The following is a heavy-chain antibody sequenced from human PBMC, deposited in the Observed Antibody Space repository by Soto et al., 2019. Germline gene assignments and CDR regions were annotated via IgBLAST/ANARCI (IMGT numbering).Heavy chain of an antibody. CDR1: GFTVSSNY. V-gene: IGHV3-53*05. CDR2: ISSGGSA. D-gene: IGHD1-26*01. J-gene: IGHJ4*02. CDR3: AKDRTWGPEEYYFDY. Sequence: PGGSLRLSCAASGFTVSSNYMSWVRQAPGKGLDWVSLISSGGSAYYADSVKGRFTISRDNAKNSLYLQMNSLRSEDTAFYYCAKDRTWGPEEYYFDYWGQGTLVTVSS.